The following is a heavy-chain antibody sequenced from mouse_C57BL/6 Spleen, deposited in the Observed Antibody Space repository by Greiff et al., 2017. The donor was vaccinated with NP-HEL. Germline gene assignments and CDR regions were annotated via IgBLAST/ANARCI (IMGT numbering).Heavy chain of an antibody. CDR1: GYTFTSYW. J-gene: IGHJ2*01. Sequence: QVQLQQPGAELVMPGASVKLSCKASGYTFTSYWMHWVKQRPGQGLEWIGEIDPSDSYTNYNQKFKGKSTLTVDKSSSTAYMQLSSLTSEDSAVYYCARRDDGSSGYGYWGKGTTLTVSS. CDR2: IDPSDSYT. D-gene: IGHD3-2*02. V-gene: IGHV1-69*01. CDR3: ARRDDGSSGYGY.